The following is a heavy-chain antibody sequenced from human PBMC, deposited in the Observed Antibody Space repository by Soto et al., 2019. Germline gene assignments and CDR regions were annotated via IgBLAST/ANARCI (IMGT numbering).Heavy chain of an antibody. D-gene: IGHD1-26*01. CDR2: IYYSGST. Sequence: QVQLQESGPGLVKPSETLSLTCTVSGGSISSYYWSWIRQPPGKGLEWIGYIYYSGSTNYNPSLKRRVTISVDTSKNQFSLKLSSVTAADTAVYYCARRWDYWYFDLWGRGTLVTVSS. CDR3: ARRWDYWYFDL. CDR1: GGSISSYY. J-gene: IGHJ2*01. V-gene: IGHV4-59*08.